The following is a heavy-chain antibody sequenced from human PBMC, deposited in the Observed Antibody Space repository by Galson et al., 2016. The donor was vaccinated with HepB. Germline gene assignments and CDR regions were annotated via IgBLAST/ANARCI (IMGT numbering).Heavy chain of an antibody. J-gene: IGHJ4*02. CDR3: VRGGVSGNFAWREAEH. V-gene: IGHV1-8*01. Sequence: SVKVSCKASGYTFTNYDITWVRQATGQGLEWMGWMNPNSGNRGYAQKFQGRVTMTRDTSIKTAFMELSSLRSEDTAVYFCVRGGVSGNFAWREAEHWGQGSLVTVSS. D-gene: IGHD1-26*01. CDR1: GYTFTNYD. CDR2: MNPNSGNR.